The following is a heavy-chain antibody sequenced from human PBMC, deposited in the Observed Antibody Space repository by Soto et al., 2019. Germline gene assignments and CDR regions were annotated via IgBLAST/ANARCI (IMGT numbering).Heavy chain of an antibody. V-gene: IGHV3-9*01. J-gene: IGHJ1*01. CDR2: IHWNSGSI. Sequence: DLEWVSGIHWNSGSIGYGDSVKGRFAISRDNAKNSLHLQMNSLSAEDTAFYYCVKDESINWYSGHFRHWGQGTLVTVSS. CDR3: VKDESINWYSGHFRH. D-gene: IGHD6-13*01.